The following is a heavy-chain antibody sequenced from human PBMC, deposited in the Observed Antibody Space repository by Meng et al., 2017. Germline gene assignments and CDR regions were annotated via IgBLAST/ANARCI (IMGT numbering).Heavy chain of an antibody. CDR1: GDSVSSNSAA. CDR2: AYYRSKWYH. V-gene: IGHV6-1*01. Sequence: QIQLQLSGPGLVKPSQTLSFICAISGDSVSSNSAAWNWIRQSPSRGLEWLGRAYYRSKWYHDYAESVKSRISIDPDTSKNQFSLQLRSVTPEDSAVYYCARGSYSFDSWGQRTLVTVSS. D-gene: IGHD1-26*01. J-gene: IGHJ4*02. CDR3: ARGSYSFDS.